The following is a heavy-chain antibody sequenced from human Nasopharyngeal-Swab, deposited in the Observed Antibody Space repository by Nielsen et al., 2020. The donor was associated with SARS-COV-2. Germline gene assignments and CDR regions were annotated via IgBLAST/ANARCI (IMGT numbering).Heavy chain of an antibody. CDR2: ISSSGSTI. Sequence: GESLKISCAASGFTFSSYEMKWVRQAPGEGLEWVSYISSSGSTIYYADSVKGRFTISRDNAKNSLYLQMNSLRAEDTAVYYCARDDHTVVVTAVGHDAFDIWGQGTMVTVSS. CDR1: GFTFSSYE. D-gene: IGHD2-21*02. V-gene: IGHV3-48*03. J-gene: IGHJ3*02. CDR3: ARDDHTVVVTAVGHDAFDI.